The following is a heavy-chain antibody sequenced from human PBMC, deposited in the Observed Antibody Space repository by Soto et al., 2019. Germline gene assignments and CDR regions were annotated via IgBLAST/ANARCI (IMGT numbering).Heavy chain of an antibody. CDR2: ISAYNGNT. CDR3: AREQSDYGGNLYWFDP. V-gene: IGHV1-18*04. CDR1: GYTFTSYG. J-gene: IGHJ5*02. D-gene: IGHD4-17*01. Sequence: GASVKVSCKASGYTFTSYGISWVRHAPGQGLEWMGWISAYNGNTNYAQKLQGRVTMTTDTSTSTAYMELRSLRSDDTAVYYCAREQSDYGGNLYWFDPWGQGTLVTAPQ.